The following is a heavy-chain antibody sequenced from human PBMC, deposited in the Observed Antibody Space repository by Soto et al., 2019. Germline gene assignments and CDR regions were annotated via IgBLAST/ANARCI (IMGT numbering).Heavy chain of an antibody. V-gene: IGHV1-18*01. D-gene: IGHD2-8*01. J-gene: IGHJ4*02. CDR3: ARDLATFGPGPNEF. CDR1: GYFFTTYG. CDR2: ISVKNGNT. Sequence: ASVKVSCKASGYFFTTYGISWVRQAPGQGLEWMGYISVKNGNTNYAQKFQGRVTLTTDTPTTTAYMELRSLTSDDTAMYYCARDLATFGPGPNEFWGQGTLVTVSS.